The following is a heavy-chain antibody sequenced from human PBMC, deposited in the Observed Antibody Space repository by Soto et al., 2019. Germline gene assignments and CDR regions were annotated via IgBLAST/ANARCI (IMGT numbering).Heavy chain of an antibody. Sequence: PGGSLRLSCAASGFTFSSYSMNWVRQAPGKGLEWVSSISSSSSYIYYADSVKGRFTISRDNAKNSLYLQMNSLRAEDTAVYYCASVGSSTSRTPFQHWGQGTLVTVSS. CDR3: ASVGSSTSRTPFQH. CDR2: ISSSSSYI. V-gene: IGHV3-21*01. J-gene: IGHJ1*01. CDR1: GFTFSSYS. D-gene: IGHD2-2*01.